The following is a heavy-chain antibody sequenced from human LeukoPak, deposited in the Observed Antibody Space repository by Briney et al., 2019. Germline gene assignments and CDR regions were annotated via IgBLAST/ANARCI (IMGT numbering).Heavy chain of an antibody. V-gene: IGHV1-69*13. CDR1: GGTFSSYA. Sequence: ASVKVSCKASGGTFSSYAISWVRQAPGQGLEWMGGIIPIFGTANYAQKFQGRVTITADESTSTAYMELSSLRSEDTAVYYCARASAYTAYSSGWYNWFDPWAREPWSPSPQ. J-gene: IGHJ5*02. D-gene: IGHD6-19*01. CDR2: IIPIFGTA. CDR3: ARASAYTAYSSGWYNWFDP.